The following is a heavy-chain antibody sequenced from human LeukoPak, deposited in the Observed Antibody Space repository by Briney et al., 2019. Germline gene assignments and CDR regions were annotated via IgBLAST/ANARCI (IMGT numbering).Heavy chain of an antibody. D-gene: IGHD6-13*01. CDR1: GYTLTELS. V-gene: IGHV1-24*01. Sequence: ASVKVSCKVSGYTLTELSMHWVRQAPGKGLEWMGGFDPEDGETIYAQKFQGRVTMTEDTSTDTAYMELSSLRFEDTAVYYCATDQYGYSSSWGWFDPWGQGTLVTVSS. CDR2: FDPEDGET. CDR3: ATDQYGYSSSWGWFDP. J-gene: IGHJ5*02.